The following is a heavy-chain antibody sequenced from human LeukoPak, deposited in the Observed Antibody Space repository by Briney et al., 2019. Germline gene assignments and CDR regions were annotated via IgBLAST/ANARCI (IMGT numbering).Heavy chain of an antibody. D-gene: IGHD6-13*01. V-gene: IGHV4-59*12. CDR2: IHYSESI. Sequence: SETLSLICSVSGVSIKSSYWSWIRQPPGKGLEWIGDIHYSESINYNPSLKSRVTISVDTSKNQFSLKLSSVTAADTAVYYCARASQQLVLGFDYWGQGTLVTVSS. J-gene: IGHJ4*02. CDR1: GVSIKSSY. CDR3: ARASQQLVLGFDY.